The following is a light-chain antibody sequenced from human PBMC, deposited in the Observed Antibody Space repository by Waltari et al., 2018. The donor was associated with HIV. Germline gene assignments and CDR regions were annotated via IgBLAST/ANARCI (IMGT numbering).Light chain of an antibody. Sequence: QSTLTQPASVSGSPGQSLTISCTVSTSDFGLYNFISWYQQHPGGVPKVIIYEVFSRPSGISSRFSGSRSANTASLTISWLQPEDEADYYCASFTSNYTLIFGGGTKVTVL. CDR1: TSDFGLYNF. V-gene: IGLV2-14*01. J-gene: IGLJ2*01. CDR3: ASFTSNYTLI. CDR2: EVF.